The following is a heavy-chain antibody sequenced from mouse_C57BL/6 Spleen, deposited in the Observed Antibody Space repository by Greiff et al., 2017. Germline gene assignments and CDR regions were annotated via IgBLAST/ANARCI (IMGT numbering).Heavy chain of an antibody. J-gene: IGHJ2*01. Sequence: VQLQQPGAELVRPGSSVKLSCKASGYTFTSYWMDWVKQRPGQGLEWIGNIYPSDSETHYNQKFKDKATLTVDKSSSTAYMQLSSLASEDAAVYYCARDGPFFDYWGQGTTLTVSA. CDR2: IYPSDSET. D-gene: IGHD2-3*01. CDR1: GYTFTSYW. CDR3: ARDGPFFDY. V-gene: IGHV1-61*01.